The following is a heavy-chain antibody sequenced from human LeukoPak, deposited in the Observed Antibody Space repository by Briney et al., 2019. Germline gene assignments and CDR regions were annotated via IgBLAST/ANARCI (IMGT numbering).Heavy chain of an antibody. D-gene: IGHD6-13*01. CDR1: EFSVGSNY. CDR3: ARDIGGSSLDY. Sequence: GGSLRLSCAASEFSVGSNYMTWVRQAPGKGLEWVSLIYSGGSTYYADSVKGRFTISRDSSKNTLYLQMHTLRAEDTAVYYCARDIGGSSLDYWGQGTLVTVSS. CDR2: IYSGGST. J-gene: IGHJ4*02. V-gene: IGHV3-66*01.